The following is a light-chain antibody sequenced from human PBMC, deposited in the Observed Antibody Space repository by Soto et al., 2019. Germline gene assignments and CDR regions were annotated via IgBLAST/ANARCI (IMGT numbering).Light chain of an antibody. CDR1: DRVGSL. CDR2: GAS. Sequence: DIQLTQSPSSLSASVGDRVTMTCRASDRVGSLLAWYQKKPGKAPKLLVHGASTAASDVPLRFSGSGSGSEFTLIISNLQADDFVTYYCQQYKEYSTCGQVTRLDI. CDR3: QQYKEYST. J-gene: IGKJ2*01. V-gene: IGKV1-5*01.